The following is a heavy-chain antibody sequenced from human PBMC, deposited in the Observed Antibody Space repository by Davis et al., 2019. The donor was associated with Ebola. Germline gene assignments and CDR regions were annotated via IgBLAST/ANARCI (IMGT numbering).Heavy chain of an antibody. CDR2: INHSGST. CDR3: ARTAYYYGRDAVDI. D-gene: IGHD3-10*02. V-gene: IGHV4-34*01. CDR1: GGSFSGYY. Sequence: SETLSLTCAVYGGSFSGYYWSWIRQPPGKGLEWIGEINHSGSTNYNPSLKSRVTISVDTSKNQFSLKLNTVTAAETAVYYCARTAYYYGRDAVDIWGQGTMVTISS. J-gene: IGHJ3*02.